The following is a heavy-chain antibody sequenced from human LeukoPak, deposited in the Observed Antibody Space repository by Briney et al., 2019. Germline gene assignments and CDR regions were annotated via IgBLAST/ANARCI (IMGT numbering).Heavy chain of an antibody. J-gene: IGHJ3*02. CDR1: GFTFSSYS. CDR2: ISSSSSYI. Sequence: GGSLRLSCAASGFTFSSYSMNWVRQAPGKGLEGVSSISSSSSYIYYADSVKGRFTISRDNAKNSLYLQMNSLRAEDTAVYYCARRRELLAFDIWGQGTMVTVSS. CDR3: ARRRELLAFDI. V-gene: IGHV3-21*01. D-gene: IGHD1-26*01.